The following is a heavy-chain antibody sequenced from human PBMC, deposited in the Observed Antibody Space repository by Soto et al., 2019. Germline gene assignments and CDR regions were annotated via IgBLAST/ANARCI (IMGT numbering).Heavy chain of an antibody. Sequence: QITLKESGPTLVKPTQTLTLTCTFSGFSLSTSGVGVGWIRQPPGKALEWLALIYWDDDKRYSPSLKSRLTITKDTSKTQLVPTMTCIDPVEPATYCCALIPVPYGDYVGVRRAEYLQHWGQGTLVTVSS. CDR3: ALIPVPYGDYVGVRRAEYLQH. CDR2: IYWDDDK. D-gene: IGHD4-17*01. CDR1: GFSLSTSGVG. J-gene: IGHJ1*01. V-gene: IGHV2-5*02.